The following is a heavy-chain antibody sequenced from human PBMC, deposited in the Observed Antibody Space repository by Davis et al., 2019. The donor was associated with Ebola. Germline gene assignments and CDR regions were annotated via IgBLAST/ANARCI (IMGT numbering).Heavy chain of an antibody. Sequence: ASVKVSCKASGYTFTGYYMHWVRQAPGQGLEWMGIINPSGGSTSYAQKFQGRATMTTDTSTSAAYMELRSLRSDDTAVYYCARGGCSSTSCYSFDYWGQGTLVTVSS. J-gene: IGHJ4*02. V-gene: IGHV1-46*01. CDR3: ARGGCSSTSCYSFDY. CDR2: INPSGGST. CDR1: GYTFTGYY. D-gene: IGHD2-2*02.